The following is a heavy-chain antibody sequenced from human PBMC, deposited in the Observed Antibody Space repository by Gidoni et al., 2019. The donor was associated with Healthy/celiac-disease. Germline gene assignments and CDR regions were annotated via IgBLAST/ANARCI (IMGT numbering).Heavy chain of an antibody. D-gene: IGHD4-17*01. CDR1: GFSLSPSGVG. CDR3: AHKRVGDYPPDAFDI. Sequence: QITLKASGPTLVKPTQTLTLTCTFSGFSLSPSGVGVGWIRQPPGKALEWLALIYWDDEKRYSPPLKSRLTITKDTSKNQVVLTMTNMDPVDTATYYGAHKRVGDYPPDAFDIWGQGTMVTVSS. V-gene: IGHV2-5*02. J-gene: IGHJ3*02. CDR2: IYWDDEK.